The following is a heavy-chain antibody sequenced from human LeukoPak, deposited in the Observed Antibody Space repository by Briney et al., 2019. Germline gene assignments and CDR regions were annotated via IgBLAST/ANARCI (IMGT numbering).Heavy chain of an antibody. CDR1: GFTFSSYA. J-gene: IGHJ4*02. V-gene: IGHV3-23*01. D-gene: IGHD3-22*01. Sequence: GGSLRLSCAASGFTFSSYAMSWVRQAPGKGLEWISAISGSGGSTYYADSVKGRFTISRDNSKNTLYLQMNSLRTEDTAVYYCAKPPPYYYDSSGSWGQGTLVTVSS. CDR3: AKPPPYYYDSSGS. CDR2: ISGSGGST.